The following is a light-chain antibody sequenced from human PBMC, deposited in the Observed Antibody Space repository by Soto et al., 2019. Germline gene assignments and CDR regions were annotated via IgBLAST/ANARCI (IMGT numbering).Light chain of an antibody. CDR1: LSISTS. J-gene: IGKJ1*01. Sequence: EIQMTQSPSTLSASVGDRVAITCRASLSISTSLAWYQQKPGKAPKLLIYKASTLESGVPSRFSGSGSGTEFTLTINNLQPDDFATYYCQQYSSYSWTFGQGTKVEIK. V-gene: IGKV1-5*03. CDR2: KAS. CDR3: QQYSSYSWT.